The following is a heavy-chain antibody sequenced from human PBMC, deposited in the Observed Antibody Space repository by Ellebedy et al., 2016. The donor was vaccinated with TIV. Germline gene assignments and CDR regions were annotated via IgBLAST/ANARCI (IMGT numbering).Heavy chain of an antibody. CDR1: GTVIRRFY. Sequence: MPSETLSLTCSVSGTVIRRFYWGWIRQPPGKGLEWIGTIYYSGSTYYNPSLKSRVTISLDTSKNQFSLKLSSVTAADTAVYYCARRNDYGDYINWFDPWGQGTLVTVSS. CDR3: ARRNDYGDYINWFDP. J-gene: IGHJ5*02. V-gene: IGHV4-39*01. D-gene: IGHD4-17*01. CDR2: IYYSGST.